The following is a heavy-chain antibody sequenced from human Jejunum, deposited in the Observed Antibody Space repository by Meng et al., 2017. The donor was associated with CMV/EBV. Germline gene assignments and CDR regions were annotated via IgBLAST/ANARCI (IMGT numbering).Heavy chain of an antibody. CDR1: GGSISNYY. Sequence: PTCPCSGGSISNYYWSWIRPPPGKGLEWIGYIFYSGTYSPSLKSRVTISVDTAKNQVSLKLSSVSAADTAVYYCARVLFGANVFDIWGQGTMVTVSS. CDR3: ARVLFGANVFDI. J-gene: IGHJ3*02. D-gene: IGHD3-16*01. CDR2: IFYSG. V-gene: IGHV4-59*01.